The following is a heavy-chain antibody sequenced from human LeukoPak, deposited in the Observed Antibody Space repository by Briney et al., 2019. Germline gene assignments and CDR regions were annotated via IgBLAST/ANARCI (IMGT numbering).Heavy chain of an antibody. D-gene: IGHD4-17*01. CDR1: GFTFSVYT. V-gene: IGHV3-21*01. CDR2: ISSSSSDI. CDR3: ARTLNDYGDYVFDY. Sequence: GGSLRLSCTASGFTFSVYTVTWVRQAPGKGLEWVSSISSSSSDIYYADSVKGRFTISRDNAENSLYLQMNSLRAEDTAVYYCARTLNDYGDYVFDYWGQGTLVTVST. J-gene: IGHJ4*02.